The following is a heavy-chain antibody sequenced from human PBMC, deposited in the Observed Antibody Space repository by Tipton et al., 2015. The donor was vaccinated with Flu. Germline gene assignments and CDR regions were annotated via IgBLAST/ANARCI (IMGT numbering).Heavy chain of an antibody. Sequence: SLRLSCAASGFTFDDYAMHWVRQAPGKGLEWVSGITWNSGNIGYADPVKGRLTISRDNTKNSLYLQMNSLRPEDTALYYCVKDLGYGRAYYFDSWGQGTLVIVSS. D-gene: IGHD5-18*01. CDR1: GFTFDDYA. V-gene: IGHV3-9*01. CDR3: VKDLGYGRAYYFDS. CDR2: ITWNSGNI. J-gene: IGHJ4*02.